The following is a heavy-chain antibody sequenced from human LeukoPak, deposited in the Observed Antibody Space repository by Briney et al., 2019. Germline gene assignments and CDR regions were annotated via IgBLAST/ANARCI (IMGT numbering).Heavy chain of an antibody. Sequence: SETLSLTCTVSGGSISSYYWSWIWQPSGKGLEWIGYIYYSGSTNYNPSLKSRVTISVDTSKNQFSLKLSSVTAADTAVYYCARHGRVAATPDYWGQGTLVTVSS. V-gene: IGHV4-59*08. J-gene: IGHJ4*02. CDR1: GGSISSYY. CDR2: IYYSGST. CDR3: ARHGRVAATPDY. D-gene: IGHD2-15*01.